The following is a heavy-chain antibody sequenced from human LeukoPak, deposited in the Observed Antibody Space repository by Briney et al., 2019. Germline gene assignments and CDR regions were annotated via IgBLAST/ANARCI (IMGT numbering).Heavy chain of an antibody. CDR1: GFTFSSYG. CDR3: ARDDDYDDHNTFDM. V-gene: IGHV3-33*08. CDR2: IWSHGNTK. J-gene: IGHJ3*02. D-gene: IGHD4-17*01. Sequence: GGSLRLSCAASGFTFSSYGMHWVRQAPGKGLEWVAVIWSHGNTKKYADSVTGRFTISRDNSKNTLYLEMYTLRAEDTAVYYCARDDDYDDHNTFDMWGHGTMVTVSS.